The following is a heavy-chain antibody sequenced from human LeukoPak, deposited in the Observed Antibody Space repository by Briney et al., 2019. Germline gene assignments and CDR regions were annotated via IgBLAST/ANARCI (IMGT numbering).Heavy chain of an antibody. CDR2: ISSSSSYI. V-gene: IGHV3-21*01. CDR3: AKDLLGSGYPFDY. D-gene: IGHD3-3*01. Sequence: GGSLRLSCAASGFTFSSYSMNWVRQAPGKGLEWVSSISSSSSYIYYADSVKGRFTISRDNAKNSLYLQMNSLRAEDTAVYYCAKDLLGSGYPFDYWGQGTLVTVSS. J-gene: IGHJ4*02. CDR1: GFTFSSYS.